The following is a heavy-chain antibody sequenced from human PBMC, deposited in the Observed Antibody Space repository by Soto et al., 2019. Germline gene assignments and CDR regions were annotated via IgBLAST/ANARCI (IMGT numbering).Heavy chain of an antibody. V-gene: IGHV3-15*01. Sequence: EVQLVESGGGLVKPGGSLRLSCEASGFTFSNAWMSWVRQAPGKGLEWVGRIKSKTDGGTTDYAAPVKGRFTISRDDSKNTLYLQMNSLKTEDTAVYYCTTDHHSGGSASGNWGQGTLVTVSS. J-gene: IGHJ4*02. D-gene: IGHD3-10*01. CDR2: IKSKTDGGTT. CDR1: GFTFSNAW. CDR3: TTDHHSGGSASGN.